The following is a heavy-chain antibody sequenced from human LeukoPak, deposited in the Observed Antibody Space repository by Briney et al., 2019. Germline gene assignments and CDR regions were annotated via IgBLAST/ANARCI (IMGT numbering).Heavy chain of an antibody. CDR3: AAAYYDILTGHFPFDY. J-gene: IGHJ4*02. Sequence: ASVKVSCKASGFTFTSSAMQWVRQARGQRLERIGWIVVGSGNTNYAQKFQERVTITRDMSTSTAYMELSSLRSEDTAVYYCAAAYYDILTGHFPFDYWGQGTLVTVSS. CDR2: IVVGSGNT. D-gene: IGHD3-9*01. CDR1: GFTFTSSA. V-gene: IGHV1-58*02.